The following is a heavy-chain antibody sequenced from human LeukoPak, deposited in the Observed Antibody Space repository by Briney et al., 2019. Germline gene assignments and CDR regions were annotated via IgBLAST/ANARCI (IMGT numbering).Heavy chain of an antibody. V-gene: IGHV4-34*01. CDR2: INHSGST. CDR1: GGSFSGYY. Sequence: SETLSLTRAVYGGSFSGYYWSRIRHPPGKGLEWIGEINHSGSTNYNPSLKSRVTISVDTSKNQFSLKLSSVTAADTAVYYCARDRSSSGIDYWGQGTLVTVSS. CDR3: ARDRSSSGIDY. J-gene: IGHJ4*02. D-gene: IGHD6-13*01.